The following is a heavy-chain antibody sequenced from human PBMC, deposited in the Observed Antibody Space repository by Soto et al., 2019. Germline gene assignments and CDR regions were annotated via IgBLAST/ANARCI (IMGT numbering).Heavy chain of an antibody. Sequence: SETLSLTCAVSGFSISSSNLLSWIRQPPGKGLEWIGSIYYSGSTYYNPSLKSRVTISVDTSKNQFSLKLSSVTAADTAVYYCARHVDSYGYSLGWGQGTLVTVSS. D-gene: IGHD5-18*01. CDR2: IYYSGST. CDR1: GFSISSSNL. V-gene: IGHV4-39*01. J-gene: IGHJ4*02. CDR3: ARHVDSYGYSLG.